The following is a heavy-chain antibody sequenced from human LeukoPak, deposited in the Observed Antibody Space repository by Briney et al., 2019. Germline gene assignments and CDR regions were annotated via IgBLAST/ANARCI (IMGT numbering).Heavy chain of an antibody. Sequence: PSETLSLTCAVYGGSFSGYYWSWIRQPPGKGLEWIGYIYYSGSTNYNPSLKSRVTISVDTSKNQFSLKLSSVTAADTAVYYCASLMRISWFDPWGQGTLVTVSS. V-gene: IGHV4-59*01. CDR3: ASLMRISWFDP. CDR1: GGSFSGYY. D-gene: IGHD2-8*01. CDR2: IYYSGST. J-gene: IGHJ5*02.